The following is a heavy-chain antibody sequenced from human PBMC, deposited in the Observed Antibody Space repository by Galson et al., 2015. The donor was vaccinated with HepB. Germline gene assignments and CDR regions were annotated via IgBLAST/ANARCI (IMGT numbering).Heavy chain of an antibody. CDR2: IKLDGSHK. CDR1: EFTIGGYW. D-gene: IGHD2-2*02. Sequence: SLRLSCAASEFTIGGYWMSWVRQAPGKGLEWVANIKLDGSHKYYADSVKGRFTISRDNSKNTLYLQMNSLRAEDTAVYYCARAGPAAIHYFDYWGQGTLVTVSS. J-gene: IGHJ4*02. CDR3: ARAGPAAIHYFDY. V-gene: IGHV3-7*01.